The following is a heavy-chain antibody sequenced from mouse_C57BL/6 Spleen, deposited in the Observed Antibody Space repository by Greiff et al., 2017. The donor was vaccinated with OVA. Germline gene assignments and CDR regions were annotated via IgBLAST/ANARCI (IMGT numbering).Heavy chain of an antibody. V-gene: IGHV14-2*01. Sequence: EVQLQQSGAELVKPGASVKLSCTASGFNIKDYYMHWVKQRTEQGLEWIGRIDPEDGDTKYAPKFQGKATITADTSSNTAYLQLSSLPSEYTAVYYCASGDYALYYAMDYWGQGTSVTVSS. J-gene: IGHJ4*01. CDR1: GFNIKDYY. D-gene: IGHD2-4*01. CDR3: ASGDYALYYAMDY. CDR2: IDPEDGDT.